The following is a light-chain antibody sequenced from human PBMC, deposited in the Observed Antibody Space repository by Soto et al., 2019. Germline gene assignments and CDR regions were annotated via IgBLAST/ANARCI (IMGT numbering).Light chain of an antibody. V-gene: IGKV3-20*01. Sequence: EIVLTQSPGTLSLSPGDRATLSCRASQSVGNSFAWFQQKPGQAPRLLIYGASSRATVIPHRFSGSGSGTAFTLTISRVEPEDCAVYYCQQYASSPPLTFGGGTKVEIK. J-gene: IGKJ4*02. CDR3: QQYASSPPLT. CDR1: QSVGNS. CDR2: GAS.